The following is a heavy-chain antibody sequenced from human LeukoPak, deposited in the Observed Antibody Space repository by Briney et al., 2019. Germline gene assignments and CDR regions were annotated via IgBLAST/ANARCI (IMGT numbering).Heavy chain of an antibody. CDR2: ISGDGDTT. CDR1: GFSFDDFA. J-gene: IGHJ4*02. V-gene: IGHV3-43*02. CDR3: AKDTERYYDYVWGSYRFDY. D-gene: IGHD3-16*02. Sequence: GESLRLSCAASGFSFDDFAMHWVRQDPGKGLEWVSLISGDGDTTYYADSVKGRFTISRDNSKNSLYLQMNSLRTEDTALYYCAKDTERYYDYVWGSYRFDYWGQGTLVTVSS.